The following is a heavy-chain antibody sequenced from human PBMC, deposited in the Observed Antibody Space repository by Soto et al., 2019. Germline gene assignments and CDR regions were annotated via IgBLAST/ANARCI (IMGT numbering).Heavy chain of an antibody. V-gene: IGHV3-30-3*01. Sequence: QVQLVESGGGVVQPGRSLRLSCAASGFTFSSYAMHWVRQAPGKGLEWVAVISYDGSNKYYADSVKGRFTISRDNSKNTLYLQMNSLRAEDTAVYYCARESIKWELLPPSYWGQGTLVTVSS. D-gene: IGHD1-26*01. J-gene: IGHJ4*02. CDR3: ARESIKWELLPPSY. CDR1: GFTFSSYA. CDR2: ISYDGSNK.